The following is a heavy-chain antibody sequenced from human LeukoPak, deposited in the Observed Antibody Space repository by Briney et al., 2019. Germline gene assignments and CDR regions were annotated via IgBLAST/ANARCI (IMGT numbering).Heavy chain of an antibody. CDR2: IHPNDAST. CDR1: GYSFASYW. CDR3: ARQEYCSGGSCYTWFDP. D-gene: IGHD2-15*01. V-gene: IGHV5-51*01. Sequence: GESLKISCKASGYSFASYWIGWVRQMSGKGLEWMAIIHPNDASTIYSPSFQGQVIISADKSISTAYLQWSTLKASDTAMYYCARQEYCSGGSCYTWFDPWGQGTLVTVSS. J-gene: IGHJ5*02.